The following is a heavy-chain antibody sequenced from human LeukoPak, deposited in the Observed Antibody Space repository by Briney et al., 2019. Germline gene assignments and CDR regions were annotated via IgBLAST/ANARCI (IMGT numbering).Heavy chain of an antibody. Sequence: GESLRLSCAASGFTFSNYGVNWVRQAPGKGLEWVSYINSRSSTTYYADSVKGRFAISRDNSTNTLYLQMNSLRAEDTAVYYCARAGVAAEDWGQGTLVTVSS. V-gene: IGHV3-48*01. D-gene: IGHD6-13*01. J-gene: IGHJ4*02. CDR1: GFTFSNYG. CDR2: INSRSSTT. CDR3: ARAGVAAED.